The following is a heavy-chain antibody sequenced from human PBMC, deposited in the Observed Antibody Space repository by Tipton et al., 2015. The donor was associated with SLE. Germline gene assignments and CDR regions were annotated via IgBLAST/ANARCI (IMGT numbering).Heavy chain of an antibody. CDR2: IYLSGLT. V-gene: IGHV4-31*03. Sequence: TLSLTCTVSGHSISNGDYYWSWIRQLPGKGLEWSGYIYLSGLTSYNPSLNNRVSISVDTSNSQFSLKLSSVTAADTAIYYCASVDDTVTTHFEHWGQGTLVTVSS. D-gene: IGHD4-17*01. CDR1: GHSISNGDYY. J-gene: IGHJ4*02. CDR3: ASVDDTVTTHFEH.